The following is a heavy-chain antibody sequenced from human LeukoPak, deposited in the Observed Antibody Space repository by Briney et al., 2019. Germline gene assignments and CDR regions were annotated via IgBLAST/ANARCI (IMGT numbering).Heavy chain of an antibody. CDR3: AKDIGPPSFYMDV. J-gene: IGHJ6*03. CDR2: IKQDGSEK. Sequence: GGSLRLSCAASGFTFSSYWMSWVRQAPGKGLEWVANIKQDGSEKYYVDSVKGRFTISRDNAKNSLYLQMNSLRAEDTALYYCAKDIGPPSFYMDVWGKGTTVTISS. CDR1: GFTFSSYW. V-gene: IGHV3-7*03. D-gene: IGHD1-26*01.